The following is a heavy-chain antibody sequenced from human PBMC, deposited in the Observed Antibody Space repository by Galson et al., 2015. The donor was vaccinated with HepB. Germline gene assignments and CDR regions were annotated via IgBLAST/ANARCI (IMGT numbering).Heavy chain of an antibody. CDR3: ARAPKGWGPSDY. Sequence: SLRLSCAASGFTFDDYAIHWVRQVPGKGLEWVPGINWDGVLINYPDSVNGRFTVSRDNVKNCLYLQMNDLRPEDTALYFCARAPKGWGPSDYWGQGTLVTVSS. V-gene: IGHV3-9*01. J-gene: IGHJ4*02. D-gene: IGHD3-16*01. CDR2: INWDGVLI. CDR1: GFTFDDYA.